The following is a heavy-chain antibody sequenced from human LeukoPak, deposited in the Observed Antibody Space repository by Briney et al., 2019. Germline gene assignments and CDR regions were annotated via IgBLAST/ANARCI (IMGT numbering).Heavy chain of an antibody. CDR2: INHSGST. Sequence: SETLSLTCAVYGGSFSGYYWSWIRQPPGKGLEWIGEINHSGSTNYNPSLKSRVTISVDTSKNQFSLKLSSVTAADTAVYYCARHRLMITFGGVIVYWYFDLWGRGTLVTVSS. CDR1: GGSFSGYY. J-gene: IGHJ2*01. V-gene: IGHV4-34*01. D-gene: IGHD3-16*02. CDR3: ARHRLMITFGGVIVYWYFDL.